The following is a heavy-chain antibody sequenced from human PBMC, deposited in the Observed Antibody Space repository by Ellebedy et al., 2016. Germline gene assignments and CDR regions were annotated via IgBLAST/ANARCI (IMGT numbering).Heavy chain of an antibody. Sequence: ASVKVSXKASGYTFTSYGISWVRQAPGQGLEWMGWISAYNGNTNYAQKLQGRVTMTTDTSTSTAYMELRSLRSDDTAVYYCARDWYYYDSSGYFDYWGQGTLVTVSS. J-gene: IGHJ4*02. D-gene: IGHD3-22*01. CDR3: ARDWYYYDSSGYFDY. CDR1: GYTFTSYG. CDR2: ISAYNGNT. V-gene: IGHV1-18*01.